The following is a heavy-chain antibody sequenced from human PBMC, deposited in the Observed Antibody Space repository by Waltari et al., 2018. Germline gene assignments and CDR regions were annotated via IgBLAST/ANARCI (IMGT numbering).Heavy chain of an antibody. CDR3: ARPRLQWFGELSGMDV. CDR2: ISYVGSKK. V-gene: IGHV3-30*01. Sequence: QVQLVESGGGVVQPGRSLRRSCAASGFTFSSYAMHWVRQAPGKGLEWVAVISYVGSKKYYADSVKGRFTISRDNSKNTLYLQMNSLRAEDTAVYYCARPRLQWFGELSGMDVWGQGTTVSVSS. D-gene: IGHD3-10*01. CDR1: GFTFSSYA. J-gene: IGHJ6*02.